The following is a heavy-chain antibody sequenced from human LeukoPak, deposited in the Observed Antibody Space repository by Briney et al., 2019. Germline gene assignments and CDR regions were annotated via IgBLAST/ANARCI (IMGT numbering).Heavy chain of an antibody. J-gene: IGHJ4*02. V-gene: IGHV4-39*01. Sequence: SETLSLTCTVSGGSISSSCYYWGWIRQPPGKGLEWIGSIYYSGSTYYNPSLKSRVTISVDTSKNQFSLKLSSVTAADTAVYYCARHAPAAGFDYWGQGTLVTVSS. CDR3: ARHAPAAGFDY. D-gene: IGHD6-13*01. CDR2: IYYSGST. CDR1: GGSISSSCYY.